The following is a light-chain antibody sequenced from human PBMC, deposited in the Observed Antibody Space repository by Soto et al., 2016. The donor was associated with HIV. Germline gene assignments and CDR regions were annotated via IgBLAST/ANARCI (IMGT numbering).Light chain of an antibody. J-gene: IGKJ2*01. Sequence: DIQLTQSPSSLSASVGDRVTITCRSSQSISKYLNWYQQKPGKAPKLLIHATSSLQSGVPSRFSGSGSGTEFTLTISSLQPEDFATYYCLQHSNYPYTFGQGTKLEIK. V-gene: IGKV1-17*01. CDR2: ATS. CDR3: LQHSNYPYT. CDR1: QSISKY.